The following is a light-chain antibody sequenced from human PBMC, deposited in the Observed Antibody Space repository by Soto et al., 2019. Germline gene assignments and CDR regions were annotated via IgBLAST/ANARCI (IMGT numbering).Light chain of an antibody. Sequence: IQMTQSPSSLSSSVGDRVTITCQTSQDTSNYLNWHQQEPGKAPKLLISDASRLETAVPSRFSGRGSGTDFTFPISSLEPEDIATYYCQRYHSLITFGRGTRLEIK. CDR3: QRYHSLIT. CDR2: DAS. V-gene: IGKV1-33*01. CDR1: QDTSNY. J-gene: IGKJ5*01.